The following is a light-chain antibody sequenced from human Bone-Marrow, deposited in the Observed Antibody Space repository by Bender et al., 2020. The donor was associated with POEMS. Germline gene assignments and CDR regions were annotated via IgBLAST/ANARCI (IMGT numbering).Light chain of an antibody. CDR3: QSYDATNLVV. J-gene: IGLJ2*01. CDR1: SGSIASNF. Sequence: NFMLTQPHSVSESPGKTVTLSCTGKSGSIASNFVQWYQHRPGSAPSAVIFDDDLRPSGVPDRFSGSIDSSSNSATLTISGLKTEDEADYYCQSYDATNLVVFGGGTKLTVL. CDR2: DDD. V-gene: IGLV6-57*02.